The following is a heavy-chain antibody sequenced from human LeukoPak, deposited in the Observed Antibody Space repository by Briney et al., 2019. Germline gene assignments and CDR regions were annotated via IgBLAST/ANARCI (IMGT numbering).Heavy chain of an antibody. CDR3: ARDGTAAGDYYFDY. J-gene: IGHJ4*02. CDR1: GFTFSSYG. D-gene: IGHD6-13*01. V-gene: IGHV3-33*01. CDR2: IWYDGSNK. Sequence: PGRSLRLSCAASGFTFSSYGMHWVRQAPGKGLEWVAVIWYDGSNKYYADSVKGRFTNSRDNSKNTLYLQMNSLRAEDTAVYYCARDGTAAGDYYFDYWGQGTLVTVSS.